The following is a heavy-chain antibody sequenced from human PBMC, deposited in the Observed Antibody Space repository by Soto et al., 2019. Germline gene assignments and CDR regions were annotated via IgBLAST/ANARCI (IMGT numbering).Heavy chain of an antibody. Sequence: GGSLRLSCAASGFTFSSYAMSWVRQAPGKGLEWVSAISGSGGSTYYADSVKGRFTISRDNSKNTLYLQMNSLRSEDTAVYYCARDPPEVVGATDLDGMDVWGQGTTVT. J-gene: IGHJ6*02. D-gene: IGHD1-26*01. V-gene: IGHV3-23*01. CDR2: ISGSGGST. CDR1: GFTFSSYA. CDR3: ARDPPEVVGATDLDGMDV.